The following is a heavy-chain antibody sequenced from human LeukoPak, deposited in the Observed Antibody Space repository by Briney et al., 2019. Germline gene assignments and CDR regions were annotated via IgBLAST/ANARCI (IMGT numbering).Heavy chain of an antibody. D-gene: IGHD2-2*02. CDR2: ISAYNGNT. CDR3: ARDPTYRYFDL. V-gene: IGHV1-18*01. Sequence: ASVKVSCKASGYTFTSYGISWVRQAPGQGLEWMGWISAYNGNTKYSQKFQGRVTITRDTSASTAYMELSSLRSEDTAVYYCARDPTYRYFDLWGRGTLVTVSS. J-gene: IGHJ2*01. CDR1: GYTFTSYG.